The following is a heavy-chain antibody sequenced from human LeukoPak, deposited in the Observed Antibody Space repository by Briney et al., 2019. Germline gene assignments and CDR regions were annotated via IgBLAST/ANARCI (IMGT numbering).Heavy chain of an antibody. CDR1: GGSISSYY. D-gene: IGHD3-10*01. Sequence: PSETLSLTCTVSGGSISSYYWSWLRQPAGKGLEWIGRIYTSGSTNYNPSLKSRVTMSVDTSKNQFSLKLSSVTAADTAVYYCARDERTYGSGSYYFDYWGQGTLVTVSS. CDR3: ARDERTYGSGSYYFDY. CDR2: IYTSGST. J-gene: IGHJ4*02. V-gene: IGHV4-4*07.